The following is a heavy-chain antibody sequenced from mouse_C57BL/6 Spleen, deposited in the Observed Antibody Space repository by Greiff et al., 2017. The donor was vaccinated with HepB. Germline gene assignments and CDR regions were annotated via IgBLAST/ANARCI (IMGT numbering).Heavy chain of an antibody. CDR1: GYTFTSYT. CDR3: ARPSPQFAY. CDR2: INPSSGYT. V-gene: IGHV1-4*01. Sequence: VKLQESGAELARPGASVKMSCKASGYTFTSYTMHWVKQRPGQGLEWIGYINPSSGYTKYNQKFKDKATLTADKSSSTAYMQLSSLTSEDSAVYYCARPSPQFAYWGQGTLVTVSA. J-gene: IGHJ3*01.